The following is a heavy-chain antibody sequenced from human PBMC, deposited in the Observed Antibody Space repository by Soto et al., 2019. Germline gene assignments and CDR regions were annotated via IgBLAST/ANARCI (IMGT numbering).Heavy chain of an antibody. CDR1: GYSFSNYG. D-gene: IGHD6-6*01. CDR2: IYPAASDA. V-gene: IGHV5-51*01. CDR3: AREPLVRHYYYGMDV. J-gene: IGHJ6*02. Sequence: SRAISCKGSGYSFSNYGIAWLRPLPGKGLEWMGIIYPAASDARYSPSFQGQVTISADKSISTAYLQWSSLKASDTAMYYCAREPLVRHYYYGMDVWGQGTTVTVSS.